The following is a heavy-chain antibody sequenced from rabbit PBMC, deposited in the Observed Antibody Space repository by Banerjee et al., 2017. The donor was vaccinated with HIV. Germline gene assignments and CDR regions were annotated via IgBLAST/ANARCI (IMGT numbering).Heavy chain of an antibody. CDR2: IDPVFGIT. J-gene: IGHJ4*01. V-gene: IGHV1S7*01. CDR3: VREAGYGGYGDGNL. D-gene: IGHD6-1*01. Sequence: QLVESGGGLVKPEGSLKLSCTASGFSFSDRDVMCWVRQAPGKGLEWIGYIDPVFGITNYATWVNGRFTISSHNAQNTLYLQLNSLTVADTATYFCVREAGYGGYGDGNLWGPGTLVTVS. CDR1: GFSFSDRDV.